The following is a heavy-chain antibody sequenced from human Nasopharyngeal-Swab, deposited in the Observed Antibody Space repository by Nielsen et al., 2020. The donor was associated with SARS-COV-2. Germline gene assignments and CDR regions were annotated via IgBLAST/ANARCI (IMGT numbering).Heavy chain of an antibody. V-gene: IGHV1-18*01. CDR3: ARDRAYIVVVIANDAFDI. D-gene: IGHD2-21*01. CDR1: GYTFTSYG. Sequence: ASVKVSCKASGYTFTSYGISWVRQAPGQGLEWMGWISAYNGNTNYAQKLQGRVTMTTDTSTSTAYMELRSLRSDDTAVYYCARDRAYIVVVIANDAFDIWGQGTMVTVSS. J-gene: IGHJ3*02. CDR2: ISAYNGNT.